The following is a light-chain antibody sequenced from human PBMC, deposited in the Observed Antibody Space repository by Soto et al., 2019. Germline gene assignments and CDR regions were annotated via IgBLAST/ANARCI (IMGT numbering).Light chain of an antibody. CDR2: RAS. V-gene: IGKV3-20*01. CDR1: QSVSSNY. J-gene: IGKJ4*01. CDR3: EHHCTSAGT. Sequence: RASQSVSSNYLAWYQQKPGQAPKVLIYRASIRATGIPDRFIGSGSGTAYALSLRCLQSYESALHYYEHHCTSAGTVAGGTKVDIK.